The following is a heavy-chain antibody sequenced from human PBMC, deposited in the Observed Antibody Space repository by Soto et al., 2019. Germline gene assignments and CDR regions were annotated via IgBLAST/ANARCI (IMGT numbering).Heavy chain of an antibody. Sequence: GGSLRLSCAASGFTFSSYSMNWVRQAPGKGLEWVSSISSSSSYIYYADTVKGRFTISRDNAKNSLYLQMNSLRAEDTAVYYCARDDSSSVTEFDYWGQGTLVTVSS. CDR2: ISSSSSYI. CDR3: ARDDSSSVTEFDY. CDR1: GFTFSSYS. V-gene: IGHV3-21*01. D-gene: IGHD6-6*01. J-gene: IGHJ4*02.